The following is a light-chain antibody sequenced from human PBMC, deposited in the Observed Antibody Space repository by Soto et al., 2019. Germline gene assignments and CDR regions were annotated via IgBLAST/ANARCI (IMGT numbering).Light chain of an antibody. CDR3: QQYNNWPHT. CDR1: QSVTTY. J-gene: IGKJ2*01. Sequence: EIVLTQSPATLSLSPGERATLSCRASQSVTTYLAWYQQKPGQAPRPLIYGASNRATGIPDRFSGSGSGTDFTLTISRLEPEDFAVYYCQQYNNWPHTFGQGTKVDIK. V-gene: IGKV3-11*01. CDR2: GAS.